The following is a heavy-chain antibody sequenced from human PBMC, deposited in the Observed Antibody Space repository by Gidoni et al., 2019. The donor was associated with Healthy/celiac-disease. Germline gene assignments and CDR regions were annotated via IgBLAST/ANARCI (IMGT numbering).Heavy chain of an antibody. J-gene: IGHJ4*02. V-gene: IGHV4-39*01. Sequence: QLQLQESGPGRVKPAETLSLTCTVAGCSISSCSYYWGWIRQPPGKGREWIGSIYYSGTTSYNPSLKSRVTISVDTSKNQFSLKLSSVTAADTAVYYCARLDSSGWYGLDYWGQGTLVTVSS. CDR1: GCSISSCSYY. CDR2: IYYSGTT. D-gene: IGHD6-19*01. CDR3: ARLDSSGWYGLDY.